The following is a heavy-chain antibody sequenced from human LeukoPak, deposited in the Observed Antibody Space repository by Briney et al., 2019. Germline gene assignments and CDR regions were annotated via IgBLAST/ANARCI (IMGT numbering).Heavy chain of an antibody. D-gene: IGHD2-15*01. CDR2: IRYDGSNK. J-gene: IGHJ5*02. Sequence: QSGGSLRLSCAASGFTFSSYGMHWVRQAPGKGLEWVAFIRYDGSNKYYADSVKGRFTISRDNSKNTLYLQMNSLRAEDTAVYYCAKDQGYCSGGSCYGNWFDPWGQGTLVTVSS. CDR1: GFTFSSYG. V-gene: IGHV3-30*02. CDR3: AKDQGYCSGGSCYGNWFDP.